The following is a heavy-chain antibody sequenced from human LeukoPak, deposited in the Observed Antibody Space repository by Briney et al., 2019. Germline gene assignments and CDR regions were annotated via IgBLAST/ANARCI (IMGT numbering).Heavy chain of an antibody. D-gene: IGHD6-19*01. Sequence: GGSLRLSCAAFGFTFSSHWMSWVRQTPGEGLEWVAYMKQDGSEKYVVDSVKSQITISRDNAKSSLYLQMNSLRAEDTAVYYCARDGYINGCKFESWGQGTLVTVSS. CDR2: MKQDGSEK. CDR3: ARDGYINGCKFES. CDR1: GFTFSSHW. V-gene: IGHV3-7*01. J-gene: IGHJ4*02.